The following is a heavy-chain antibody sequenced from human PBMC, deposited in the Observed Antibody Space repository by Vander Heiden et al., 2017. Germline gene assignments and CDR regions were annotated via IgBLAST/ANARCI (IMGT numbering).Heavy chain of an antibody. Sequence: QVQLVESGGGVAQPGRSLRSSCAAAGFTFSSYGMHWVRQAPGKGLEWVAVIWYDGSNKYYADSVKGRFTISRDNSKNTLYLQMNSLRAEDTAVYYCARGVSYYDFWSGYYRFDYWGQGTLVTVSS. CDR3: ARGVSYYDFWSGYYRFDY. CDR1: GFTFSSYG. CDR2: IWYDGSNK. D-gene: IGHD3-3*01. V-gene: IGHV3-33*01. J-gene: IGHJ4*02.